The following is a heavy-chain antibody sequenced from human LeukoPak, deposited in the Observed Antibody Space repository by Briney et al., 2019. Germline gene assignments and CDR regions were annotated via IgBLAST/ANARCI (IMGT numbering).Heavy chain of an antibody. J-gene: IGHJ4*02. CDR2: INPNSVGT. CDR3: ARVPPWGSSPPFAY. CDR1: GYTFTGYY. D-gene: IGHD6-6*01. V-gene: IGHV1-2*02. Sequence: ASVNVSCKASGYTFTGYYMHWVRQAPGQGLEWMGWINPNSVGTNYAQKFQGRVTMTRDTSLSTAYMELSRLRYDDTAVYYCARVPPWGSSPPFAYWGQGTLVTVSS.